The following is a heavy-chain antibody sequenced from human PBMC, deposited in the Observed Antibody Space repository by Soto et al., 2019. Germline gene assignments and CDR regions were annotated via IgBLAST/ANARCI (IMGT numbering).Heavy chain of an antibody. D-gene: IGHD2-2*01. J-gene: IGHJ4*02. Sequence: ASVKVSCKASGYTFTSYYMHWVRQAPGQGLEWMGWINAYNGNTDYAQKLQDRVTMTTDTSTSTGYMELRSLRSDDTAVYYCGRVGEYCSSTSCHDYWGQGTLVTVSS. CDR3: GRVGEYCSSTSCHDY. V-gene: IGHV1-18*04. CDR2: INAYNGNT. CDR1: GYTFTSYY.